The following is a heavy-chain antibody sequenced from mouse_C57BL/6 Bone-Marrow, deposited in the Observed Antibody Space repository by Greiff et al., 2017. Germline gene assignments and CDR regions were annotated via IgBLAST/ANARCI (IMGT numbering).Heavy chain of an antibody. Sequence: VQLQQPGAELVKPGASVKLSCKASGYTFTSYWMHWVKQRPGQGLEWIGMIHPNSGSTNYNEKFKSKATLTVDKSSSTAYMQHSSLTSEDSAVYYCARSDYYGSSYGYWGQGTTLTVSA. CDR3: ARSDYYGSSYGY. J-gene: IGHJ2*01. CDR2: IHPNSGST. CDR1: GYTFTSYW. V-gene: IGHV1-64*01. D-gene: IGHD1-1*01.